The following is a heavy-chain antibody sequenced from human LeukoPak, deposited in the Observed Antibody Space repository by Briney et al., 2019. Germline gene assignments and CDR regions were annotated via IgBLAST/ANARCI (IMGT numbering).Heavy chain of an antibody. CDR3: ARTCVFFYYYYMDV. CDR2: IYYGGST. CDR1: GGSISSSSYY. V-gene: IGHV4-39*07. D-gene: IGHD2-8*01. J-gene: IGHJ6*03. Sequence: SETLSLTCTVSGGSISSSSYYWGWIRQPPGKGLEWIGSIYYGGSTYYNPSLKSRVTISVDTSKNQFSLKLSSVTAADTAVYYCARTCVFFYYYYMDVWGKGTTVTVSS.